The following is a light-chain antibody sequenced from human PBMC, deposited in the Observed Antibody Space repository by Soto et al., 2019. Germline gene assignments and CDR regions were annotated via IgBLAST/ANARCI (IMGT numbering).Light chain of an antibody. V-gene: IGKV1-17*01. Sequence: DIQMTQSPSTLSGSVGDRVTITCRASQTIRSWLAWYQQKPGKAPRRLIYAASSLKSGVPSRFSGSGSGTEFTLTISSLQPEDFATYYCLQHNSYPWTFGQGTKVDIK. J-gene: IGKJ1*01. CDR3: LQHNSYPWT. CDR1: QTIRSW. CDR2: AAS.